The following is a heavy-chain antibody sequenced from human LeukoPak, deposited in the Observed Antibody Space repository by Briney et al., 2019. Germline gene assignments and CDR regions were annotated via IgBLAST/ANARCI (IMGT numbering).Heavy chain of an antibody. CDR3: AKDATGYLYYFDY. V-gene: IGHV3-23*01. CDR2: ISGSGGST. J-gene: IGHJ4*02. Sequence: GGSLRLSCAASGFTFSSYAMSWVRQAPGKGLEWVSAISGSGGSTYYADSVKGRFTISRDNSKDTLYLQMNSLRAEDTAVYYRAKDATGYLYYFDYWGQGTLVTVSS. CDR1: GFTFSSYA. D-gene: IGHD3-9*01.